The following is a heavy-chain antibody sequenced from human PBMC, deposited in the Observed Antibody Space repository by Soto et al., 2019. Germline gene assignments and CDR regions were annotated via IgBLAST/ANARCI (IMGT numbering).Heavy chain of an antibody. J-gene: IGHJ5*02. D-gene: IGHD6-13*01. CDR2: ISGSGGST. CDR3: AKEKEFSSWALPPRFDP. Sequence: GGSLRLSCAASGFTFSSYAMSWVRQAPGKGLEWVSAISGSGGSTYYADSVKGRFTISRDNSKNTLYLQMNSLRAEDTAVYYCAKEKEFSSWALPPRFDPWCQATLVTVPS. CDR1: GFTFSSYA. V-gene: IGHV3-23*01.